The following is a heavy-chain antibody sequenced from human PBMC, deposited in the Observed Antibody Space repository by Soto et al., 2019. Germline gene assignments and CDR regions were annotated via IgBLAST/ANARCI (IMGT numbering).Heavy chain of an antibody. CDR3: AREYSTYYYGSGSYYGMDV. Sequence: ATVKVSCKASGYTFTGYYMHWVRQAPGQGLEWMGWINPNSGGTNYAQKFQGRVTMTRDTSISTAYMELSRLRSDDTAVYYCAREYSTYYYGSGSYYGMDVWGQGTTVTVSS. V-gene: IGHV1-2*02. J-gene: IGHJ6*02. CDR2: INPNSGGT. CDR1: GYTFTGYY. D-gene: IGHD3-10*01.